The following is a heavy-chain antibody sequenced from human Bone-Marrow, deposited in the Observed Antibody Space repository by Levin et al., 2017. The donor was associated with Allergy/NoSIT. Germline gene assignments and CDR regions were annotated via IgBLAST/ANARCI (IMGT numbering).Heavy chain of an antibody. D-gene: IGHD2-2*01. J-gene: IGHJ4*02. Sequence: PGGSLRLSCSASGFTFRSFGFHWVRQAPGKGLEWVALIWYEDKNKFYADSVKGRFTISRDNSNNTVYLQMNSLGVEDTGVYYCARDSSSFDFWGQGALVTVSS. CDR1: GFTFRSFG. CDR2: IWYEDKNK. CDR3: ARDSSSFDF. V-gene: IGHV3-33*01.